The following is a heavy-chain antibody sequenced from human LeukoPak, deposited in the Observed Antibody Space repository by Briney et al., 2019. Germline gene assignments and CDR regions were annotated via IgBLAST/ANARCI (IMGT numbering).Heavy chain of an antibody. D-gene: IGHD1-1*01. J-gene: IGHJ3*02. V-gene: IGHV3-7*01. Sequence: GGSLRLSCAASGFIFSTYWMTWVRQAPGKGLEWVANIKEDGSEKYYVDSVKGRFTISRDNAKNSVYLQMNSLRAEDTALYYCVRQRFWILRLTHYAFDIWGQGTLVTVSS. CDR2: IKEDGSEK. CDR1: GFIFSTYW. CDR3: VRQRFWILRLTHYAFDI.